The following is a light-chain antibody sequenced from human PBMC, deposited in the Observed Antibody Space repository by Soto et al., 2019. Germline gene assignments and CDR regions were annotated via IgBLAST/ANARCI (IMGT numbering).Light chain of an antibody. CDR2: WAS. CDR1: QSGLYSSNNKNY. V-gene: IGKV4-1*01. CDR3: QQYYSTPWT. J-gene: IGKJ1*01. Sequence: DIVMTQSPDCLAVSLGERGTINCKSSQSGLYSSNNKNYLAWYQQKPGQPPKLLIYWASTRESGVPDRFSGSGSGTAFTLTISSLQAEDVAVYYCQQYYSTPWTFGQGTKVDIK.